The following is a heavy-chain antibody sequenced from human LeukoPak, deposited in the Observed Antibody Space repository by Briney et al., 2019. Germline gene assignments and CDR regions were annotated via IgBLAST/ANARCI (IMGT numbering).Heavy chain of an antibody. J-gene: IGHJ4*02. D-gene: IGHD1-26*01. V-gene: IGHV3-23*01. CDR2: ISNTAYNT. Sequence: GGSLRLSCEASGFTFISYGMGWVRQAPGKGLEWVSTISNTAYNTYYADSVKGRFTISRDNSANTVSLQMNSLRAEDTALYYCAKHSGSYFIYYVDSWGQGTQVTVSS. CDR1: GFTFISYG. CDR3: AKHSGSYFIYYVDS.